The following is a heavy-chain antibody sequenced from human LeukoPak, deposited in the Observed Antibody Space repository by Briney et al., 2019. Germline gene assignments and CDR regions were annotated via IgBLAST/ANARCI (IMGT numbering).Heavy chain of an antibody. J-gene: IGHJ4*02. Sequence: SVKVSCKASGGTFSSYAISWVRQAPGQGLEWMGGIIPIFGTANYAQKFQGRVTITTDESTSTAYMELSSLRSEDMAVYYCARISEGSYGGNQYFDYWGQGTLVTVSS. D-gene: IGHD4-23*01. CDR2: IIPIFGTA. CDR1: GGTFSSYA. CDR3: ARISEGSYGGNQYFDY. V-gene: IGHV1-69*05.